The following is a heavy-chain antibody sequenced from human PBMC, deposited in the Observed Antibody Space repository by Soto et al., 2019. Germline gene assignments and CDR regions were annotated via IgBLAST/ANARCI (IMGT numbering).Heavy chain of an antibody. CDR3: ARGDSAMVHYY. D-gene: IGHD5-18*01. CDR1: GCTFSRYA. V-gene: IGHV1-69*13. J-gene: IGHJ4*01. CDR2: NIPSFGTA. Sequence: GASVNVSCQASGCTFSRYAISWVRQAPGEGLEWMGGNIPSFGTASYAQKFQGRVKITADEPQSTAYMELSSLGSEEKAVLFCARGDSAMVHYYWGPGTLVTVFS.